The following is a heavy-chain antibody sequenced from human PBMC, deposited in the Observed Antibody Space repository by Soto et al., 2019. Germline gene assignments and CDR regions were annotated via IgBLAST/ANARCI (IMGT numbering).Heavy chain of an antibody. Sequence: HHWSWIRQFPGKGLEWIGYIYYSGSTNYNPSLKSRVTISVDTSKNQFSLKLSSVTAADTAVYYCARFVSSSGSWWFDPWGQGTLVTVSS. CDR2: IYYSGST. V-gene: IGHV4-59*11. CDR1: HH. CDR3: ARFVSSSGSWWFDP. J-gene: IGHJ5*02. D-gene: IGHD6-6*01.